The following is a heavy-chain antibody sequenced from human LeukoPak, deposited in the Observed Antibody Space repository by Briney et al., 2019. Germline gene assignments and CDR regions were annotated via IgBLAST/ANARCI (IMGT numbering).Heavy chain of an antibody. CDR2: ISGSGGST. D-gene: IGHD2-2*01. CDR1: GFTFSSYA. J-gene: IGHJ6*04. CDR3: AKDRVWEYCSSTSCPLGGPYGMDV. V-gene: IGHV3-23*01. Sequence: GGSLRLSCAASGFTFSSYAMSWVRQAPGKGLEWVSAISGSGGSTYYADSVKGRFTISRDNSKNTLYLQMNSLRAEDTAVYYCAKDRVWEYCSSTSCPLGGPYGMDVWGKGTTVTVSS.